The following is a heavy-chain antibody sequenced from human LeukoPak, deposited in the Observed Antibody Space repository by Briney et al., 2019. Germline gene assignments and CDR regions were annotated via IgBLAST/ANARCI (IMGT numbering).Heavy chain of an antibody. J-gene: IGHJ4*02. CDR2: TYHSGTT. Sequence: SDTLSLTCTVSGGSISSGDYYWSWIRQPPGKGLEWIGNTYHSGTTYYNPSLKSRVTISIDTSKNQFSLKLSSVTSADTAVYYCARHYGSGTYYKVLRLDSWGQGTLGTVSS. CDR1: GGSISSGDYY. D-gene: IGHD3-10*01. V-gene: IGHV4-30-4*02. CDR3: ARHYGSGTYYKVLRLDS.